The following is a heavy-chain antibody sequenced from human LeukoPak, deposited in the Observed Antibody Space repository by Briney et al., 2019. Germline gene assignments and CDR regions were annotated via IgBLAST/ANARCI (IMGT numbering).Heavy chain of an antibody. D-gene: IGHD2-2*01. Sequence: GASVKVSCKASGGTFSSYAISWVRQAPGQGLEWMGRIIPILGIANYAQKFQGRVTITADKSTSTAYMELSSLRSEDTAVYYCAIIGPTIVVVPAATFDYWGQGTLVTVSS. CDR1: GGTFSSYA. CDR2: IIPILGIA. CDR3: AIIGPTIVVVPAATFDY. V-gene: IGHV1-69*04. J-gene: IGHJ4*02.